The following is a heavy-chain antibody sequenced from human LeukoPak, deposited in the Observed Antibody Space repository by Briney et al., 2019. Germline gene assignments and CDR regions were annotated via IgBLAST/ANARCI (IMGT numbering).Heavy chain of an antibody. CDR1: GGTFSSYA. CDR2: IIPIFGTA. Sequence: SVKVSCKASGGTFSSYAISWVRQAPGQGLEWMGRIIPIFGTANYAQKFQGRVTITTDESTSTAYMELSSLISEDTAVYYCARATGRGGSYYPYYFDYGGQGTLVTAPS. J-gene: IGHJ4*02. D-gene: IGHD1-26*01. V-gene: IGHV1-69*05. CDR3: ARATGRGGSYYPYYFDY.